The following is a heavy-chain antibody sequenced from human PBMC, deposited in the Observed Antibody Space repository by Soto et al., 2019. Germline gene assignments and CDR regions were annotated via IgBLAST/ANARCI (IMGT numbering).Heavy chain of an antibody. CDR1: GFIFNWHG. J-gene: IGHJ4*02. V-gene: IGHV3-23*05. CDR3: VCWVSAHFDS. D-gene: IGHD2-8*01. Sequence: GGSLRLSCAASGFIFNWHGVSWVRQAPGKGLEWVSTIDSTRTNKHYADSVKGRFTISRDSSRNTLDLQMNSLRAEDTALYYCVCWVSAHFDSWGQGALVTVSS. CDR2: IDSTRTNK.